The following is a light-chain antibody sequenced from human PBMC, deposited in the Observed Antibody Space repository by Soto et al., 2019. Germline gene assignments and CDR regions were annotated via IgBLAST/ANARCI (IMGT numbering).Light chain of an antibody. Sequence: DIVMTQSPDSLAVSLGERATINYKSSQSVLYSSNNKNYLAWYQQKPGQPPKLLISWASTRESGVPDRFSGSGSGTDFTLTISSLQAEDVAVYYCQQYSSTPFTFGPGTKVDIK. CDR1: QSVLYSSNNKNY. CDR3: QQYSSTPFT. J-gene: IGKJ3*01. V-gene: IGKV4-1*01. CDR2: WAS.